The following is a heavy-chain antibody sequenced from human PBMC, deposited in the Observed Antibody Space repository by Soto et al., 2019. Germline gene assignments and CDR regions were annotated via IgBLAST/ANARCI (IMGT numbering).Heavy chain of an antibody. V-gene: IGHV3-7*04. J-gene: IGHJ5*02. CDR1: GFIFRAYW. Sequence: EVQLVESGGGLVQPGGSLRLSCEGSGFIFRAYWMTWVRQAPGRGLEWVANINQHGSETYYVDSVKGRFIVSRDNAKNSLYLQMNNLRAEDAAVYYCARDRDYDSGTYSFIYRWGQGTLVTVSS. D-gene: IGHD3-10*01. CDR2: INQHGSET. CDR3: ARDRDYDSGTYSFIYR.